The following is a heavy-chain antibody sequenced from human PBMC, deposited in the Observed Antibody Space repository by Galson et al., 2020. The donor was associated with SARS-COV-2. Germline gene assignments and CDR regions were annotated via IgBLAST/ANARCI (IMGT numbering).Heavy chain of an antibody. CDR2: INWNGAIT. Sequence: GGSLRLSCVAPGFTFDDYGMSWVRQVAGKGLQWVSAINWNGAITSYADSVKGRFTISRDNAKGTLYLQMNSLRAEDTALYYCARVPGIVPRFDYWGQGTLVIVSS. D-gene: IGHD1-1*01. J-gene: IGHJ4*02. CDR1: GFTFDDYG. V-gene: IGHV3-20*04. CDR3: ARVPGIVPRFDY.